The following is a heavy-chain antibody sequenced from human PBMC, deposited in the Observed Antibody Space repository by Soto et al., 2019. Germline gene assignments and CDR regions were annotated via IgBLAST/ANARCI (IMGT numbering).Heavy chain of an antibody. CDR2: ISGGGFKK. CDR1: GFIFENFG. J-gene: IGHJ5*02. V-gene: IGHV3-23*01. CDR3: AKNQGVELVPLATVDWFDP. Sequence: GGSLRLSGAASGFIFENFGMSWVRQAPGKGLEWISSISGGGFKKYYADSVKGRFTISRDNSKSTVYLELNNLSAEDTAVYHCAKNQGVELVPLATVDWFDPWGQGSVVTVSS. D-gene: IGHD1-26*01.